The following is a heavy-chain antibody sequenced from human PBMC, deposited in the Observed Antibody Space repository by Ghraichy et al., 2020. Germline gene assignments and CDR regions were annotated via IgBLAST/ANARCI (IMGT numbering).Heavy chain of an antibody. Sequence: ASVKVSCKASGYTFTGYYMHWVRQAPGQGLEWMGWINPNSGDTNYAQKFQGRVTMTRDTSISTAYMELSRLRSDDTAVYYCARGDSSSWNWYFDLWGRGTLVTVSS. J-gene: IGHJ2*01. CDR3: ARGDSSSWNWYFDL. D-gene: IGHD6-13*01. CDR2: INPNSGDT. CDR1: GYTFTGYY. V-gene: IGHV1-2*02.